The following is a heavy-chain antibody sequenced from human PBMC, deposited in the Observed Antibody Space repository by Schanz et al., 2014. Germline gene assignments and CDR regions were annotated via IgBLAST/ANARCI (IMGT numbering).Heavy chain of an antibody. CDR3: ARLDPYCRSGTCSRAFDF. J-gene: IGHJ4*02. V-gene: IGHV3-66*02. CDR1: GFAVDNYY. Sequence: VASGGGLVQPGGSLRLSCAASGFAVDNYYMSCVRQAPGRGLEWVSIIFTDGRTYYADSVKGRFTISRDSSKNTLFLQMNSLRTEDTAVYYCARLDPYCRSGTCSRAFDFWGQGTLVTVYS. CDR2: IFTDGRT. D-gene: IGHD2-15*01.